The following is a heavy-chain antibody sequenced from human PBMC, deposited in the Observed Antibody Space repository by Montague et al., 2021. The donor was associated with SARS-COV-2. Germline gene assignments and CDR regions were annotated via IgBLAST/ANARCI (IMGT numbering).Heavy chain of an antibody. Sequence: SLRLSCAASGFTFSSYAMSWVRQAPAKGLEWVSAISGSGGSTYYADSVKGRFTISRDNSKNTLYLQMNSLRAEDTAVYYCAKGGVVVVAATDLDYWGQGTLVTVSS. CDR3: AKGGVVVVAATDLDY. CDR1: GFTFSSYA. D-gene: IGHD2-15*01. J-gene: IGHJ4*02. CDR2: ISGSGGST. V-gene: IGHV3-23*01.